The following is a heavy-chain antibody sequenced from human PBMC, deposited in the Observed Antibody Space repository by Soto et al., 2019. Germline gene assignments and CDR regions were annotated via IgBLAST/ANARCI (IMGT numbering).Heavy chain of an antibody. J-gene: IGHJ4*02. CDR2: MSYSGTS. CDR3: ATGQHIPLYFDY. CDR1: GGSIRSGNYY. V-gene: IGHV4-31*03. Sequence: SETLSLTCTVSGGSIRSGNYYWSWIRQHPRKGLEWTGSMSYSGTSSYNPSLKSRGTISIDTSRNQLSLELSSVTAADTAVYFCATGQHIPLYFDYWGQGTLVTVSS.